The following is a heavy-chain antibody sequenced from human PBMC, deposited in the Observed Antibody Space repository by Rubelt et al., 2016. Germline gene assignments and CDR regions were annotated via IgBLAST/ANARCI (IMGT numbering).Heavy chain of an antibody. Sequence: QLQLQESGPGLVKPSETLSLTCTVSGGSISSRSYFWAWIRQPPGKGLEWIASIYYSGSTHYNPSLKSRVTISVDTSENQFSWKLSSVPAADPAIYYCVRDRGSNWYIRYAFDVWGQGTMVTVSS. CDR3: VRDRGSNWYIRYAFDV. CDR2: IYYSGST. D-gene: IGHD6-13*01. V-gene: IGHV4-39*07. CDR1: GGSISSRSYF. J-gene: IGHJ3*01.